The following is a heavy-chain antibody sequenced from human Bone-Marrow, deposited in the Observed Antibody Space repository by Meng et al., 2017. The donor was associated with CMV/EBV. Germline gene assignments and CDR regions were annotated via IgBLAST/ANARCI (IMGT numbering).Heavy chain of an antibody. J-gene: IGHJ5*02. CDR2: IDWDDDK. V-gene: IGHV2-70D*14. Sequence: SGPTLVKPTQTLTLTCTFSGFSLSTSGMRVSWIRQPPDKALEWLARIDWDDDKFYSTSLKTRLTISKDTSKNQVVLTMTNMDPVDTATYYCARTPSSSSENWFDPWGQGTLVTVSS. D-gene: IGHD6-6*01. CDR3: ARTPSSSSENWFDP. CDR1: GFSLSTSGMR.